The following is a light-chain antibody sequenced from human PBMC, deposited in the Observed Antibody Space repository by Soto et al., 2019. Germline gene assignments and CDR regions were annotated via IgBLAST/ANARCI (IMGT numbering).Light chain of an antibody. J-gene: IGKJ2*01. CDR1: QTIGSW. CDR3: QQYNNYSNT. Sequence: DIQMTQSPSTLSASVGDRVTITCRASQTIGSWLAWYQQKPGKAPKLLIFDASSLESGVPSRFSGSGSGTHFTLTISSLQPDAFATYYCQQYNNYSNTFGQGTKVEV. V-gene: IGKV1-5*01. CDR2: DAS.